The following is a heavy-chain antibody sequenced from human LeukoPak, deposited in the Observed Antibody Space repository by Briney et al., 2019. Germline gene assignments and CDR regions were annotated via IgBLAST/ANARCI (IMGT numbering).Heavy chain of an antibody. J-gene: IGHJ3*02. D-gene: IGHD3-9*01. V-gene: IGHV3-9*03. Sequence: PGGSLRLSCAASGFTFDDYAMHWVRQAPGKGLGWVSGISWNSGSIGYADSVKGRFTISRDNAKNSLYLQMNSLRAEDMALYYCAKGWSLTGGAFDIWGQGTMVTVSS. CDR2: ISWNSGSI. CDR3: AKGWSLTGGAFDI. CDR1: GFTFDDYA.